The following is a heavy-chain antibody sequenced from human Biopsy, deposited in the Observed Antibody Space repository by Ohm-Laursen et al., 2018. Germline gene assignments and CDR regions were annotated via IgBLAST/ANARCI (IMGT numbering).Heavy chain of an antibody. J-gene: IGHJ4*02. D-gene: IGHD6-19*01. V-gene: IGHV3-9*01. CDR3: AKASGYSSGWPIDY. Sequence: SLRLSCAASGFTFENYAMNWVRQAPGKGLEWVSGISWNSGSVVYADSVKGRFTISKDNAKNSLYLQMHSLRAEDTAFYYCAKASGYSSGWPIDYWGQGNLVTVSS. CDR2: ISWNSGSV. CDR1: GFTFENYA.